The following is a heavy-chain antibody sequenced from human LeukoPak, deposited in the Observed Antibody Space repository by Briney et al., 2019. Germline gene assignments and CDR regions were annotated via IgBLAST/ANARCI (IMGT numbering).Heavy chain of an antibody. CDR2: ISDDGSKK. V-gene: IGHV3-30*19. D-gene: IGHD5-18*01. Sequence: PGGSLRLSCAASGFTFSSYGMHWVRQAPSKGLEWVAVISDDGSKKYYADSVKGRFTISRDNSENTVYVQMNSLRAEDTAVYYCARVRQGSSYGYGGHGPSYYYSGMDVWGQGTTVTVSS. J-gene: IGHJ6*02. CDR1: GFTFSSYG. CDR3: ARVRQGSSYGYGGHGPSYYYSGMDV.